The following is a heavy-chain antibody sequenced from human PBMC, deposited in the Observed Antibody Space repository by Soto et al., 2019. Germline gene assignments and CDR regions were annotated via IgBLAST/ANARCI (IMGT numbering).Heavy chain of an antibody. CDR3: GRAAPPTTTGVGPSYAMDV. V-gene: IGHV1-46*01. CDR2: INPSGGRI. CDR1: GYTFTSYH. Sequence: QMQLVQSGAEVKKPGASVKVSCKASGYTFTSYHMHWVRQAPGQGLEWMGIINPSGGRITYASRFQGRVMMTRDTYPNTVYMALLTLRSEDTAVYYCGRAAPPTTTGVGPSYAMDVWGQGTTVTVS. J-gene: IGHJ6*02. D-gene: IGHD3-3*01.